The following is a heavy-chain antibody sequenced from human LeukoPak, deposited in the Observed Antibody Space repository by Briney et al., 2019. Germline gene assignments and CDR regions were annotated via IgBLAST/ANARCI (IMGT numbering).Heavy chain of an antibody. CDR3: VKDTSRIVGVITEYAEYFEH. CDR2: VSGSGGST. Sequence: PGGSLRLSCAASGFTFSNYAMSWVRQAPGKGLEWVSDVSGSGGSTYYAASVKGRFTISRDNSKITLYLQMDSLRVEDTAIYYCVKDTSRIVGVITEYAEYFEHWGPGTLVTVSS. J-gene: IGHJ1*01. D-gene: IGHD3-3*02. CDR1: GFTFSNYA. V-gene: IGHV3-23*01.